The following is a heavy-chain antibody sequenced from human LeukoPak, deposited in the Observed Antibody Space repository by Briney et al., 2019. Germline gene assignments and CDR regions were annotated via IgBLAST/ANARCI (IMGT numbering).Heavy chain of an antibody. V-gene: IGHV3-23*01. CDR2: ISGSGGST. CDR1: GFTFSTYA. Sequence: PGGSLRLSCAASGFTFSTYAMSWVRQAPGKGLEWVSAISGSGGSTYYADSVKGRFTISRDNSKNTLYLQMNSLRAEDTAVYYCAKVPPRAYYYGSSGYYYAFDYWGQGTLVTVSS. D-gene: IGHD3-22*01. CDR3: AKVPPRAYYYGSSGYYYAFDY. J-gene: IGHJ4*02.